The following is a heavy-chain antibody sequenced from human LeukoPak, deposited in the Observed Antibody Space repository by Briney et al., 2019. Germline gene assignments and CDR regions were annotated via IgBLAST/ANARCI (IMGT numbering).Heavy chain of an antibody. Sequence: GGSLRLSCAASGFTFSSYAMSWVRQAPGKGQEWVSAISGSGGSTYYADSVKGRFTISRDNSKNTLYLQMNSLRAEDTAVYYCARGQTTVTTRWFDPWGQGTLVTVSS. J-gene: IGHJ5*02. D-gene: IGHD4-17*01. V-gene: IGHV3-23*01. CDR3: ARGQTTVTTRWFDP. CDR2: ISGSGGST. CDR1: GFTFSSYA.